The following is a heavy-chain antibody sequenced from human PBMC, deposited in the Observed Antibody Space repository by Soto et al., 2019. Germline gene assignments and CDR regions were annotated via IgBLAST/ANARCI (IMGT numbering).Heavy chain of an antibody. J-gene: IGHJ5*02. CDR1: GFTFSSYA. D-gene: IGHD6-13*01. CDR3: AKGFLYSSSWYYHWFDP. V-gene: IGHV3-23*01. Sequence: EVQLLESGGGLVQPGGSLRLSCAASGFTFSSYAMSWVRQAPGKGLEWVSAISGSGGSTYYADSVKGRFTISRDNSKNTLYLQMNSLRAEDTAVYYCAKGFLYSSSWYYHWFDPWGQGTLVTVSS. CDR2: ISGSGGST.